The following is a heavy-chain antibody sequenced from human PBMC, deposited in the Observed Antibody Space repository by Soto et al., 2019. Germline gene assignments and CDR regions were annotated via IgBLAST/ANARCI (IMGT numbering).Heavy chain of an antibody. J-gene: IGHJ4*02. D-gene: IGHD2-15*01. V-gene: IGHV3-30*03. CDR1: GFTFSSYG. CDR2: ISYDGSNK. Sequence: QVQLVESGGGVVQPGRSLRLSCAASGFTFSSYGMHWVRQAPGKGLAWVAVISYDGSNKYYADSVKGRFTISRDNSKNTLYLQIHSLRAEDTAVDYCARAGGLLLDYWGQGTLVTVSS. CDR3: ARAGGLLLDY.